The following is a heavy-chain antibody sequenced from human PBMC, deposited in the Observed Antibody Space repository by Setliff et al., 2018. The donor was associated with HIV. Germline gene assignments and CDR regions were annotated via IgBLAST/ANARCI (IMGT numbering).Heavy chain of an antibody. Sequence: GGSLRLSCAASGFTFSSYSMDWVRQAPGKGLEWVANIKHDGSEEYYVDSVKGRFTISRDNAKNSLYLQMNSLRAEDTAVYYCAREALVSSYYFDYWGQGTLVTAPQ. CDR3: AREALVSSYYFDY. J-gene: IGHJ4*02. CDR1: GFTFSSYS. V-gene: IGHV3-7*01. D-gene: IGHD6-6*01. CDR2: IKHDGSEE.